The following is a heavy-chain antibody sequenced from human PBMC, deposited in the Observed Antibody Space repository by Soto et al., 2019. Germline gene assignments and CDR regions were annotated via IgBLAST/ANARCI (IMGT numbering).Heavy chain of an antibody. CDR3: AREVFPYSSSWSRIDY. D-gene: IGHD6-13*01. J-gene: IGHJ4*02. V-gene: IGHV4-34*01. CDR2: INHSGST. CDR1: GGSFSGYY. Sequence: QVQLQQWGAGRLKPSETLSLTCAVYGGSFSGYYWSWIRQPPGKGLELIGEINHSGSTNYNPSLKSRVTISVDTSKNQFSLKLSSVTAADTAVYYCAREVFPYSSSWSRIDYWGQGTLVTVSS.